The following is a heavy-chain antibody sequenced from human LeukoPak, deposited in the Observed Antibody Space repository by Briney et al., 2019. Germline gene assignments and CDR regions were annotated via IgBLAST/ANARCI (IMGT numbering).Heavy chain of an antibody. J-gene: IGHJ4*02. Sequence: ASVKASCKASGYTFTGYYMHWVRQAPGQGLEWMGWINTNTGNPTYAQGFTGRFVLSLDTSVSTAYLQISSLKAEDTAVYYCARDPNIVVVTASFDYWGQGTLVTVSS. D-gene: IGHD2-21*02. CDR2: INTNTGNP. V-gene: IGHV7-4-1*02. CDR1: GYTFTGYY. CDR3: ARDPNIVVVTASFDY.